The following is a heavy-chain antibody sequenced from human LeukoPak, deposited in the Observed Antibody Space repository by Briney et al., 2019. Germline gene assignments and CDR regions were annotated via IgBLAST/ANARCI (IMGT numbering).Heavy chain of an antibody. CDR1: GGSISSYY. V-gene: IGHV4-59*01. Sequence: SETLSLTCTVSGGSISSYYWSWIRQPPGKGLEWIGYISYSGSTSYNPSLKSRFTISVDTSKNQFSLKLSPVTAADTAVYYCARDRSYNNWFDPWGRGTLVTVSS. D-gene: IGHD1-26*01. CDR2: ISYSGST. CDR3: ARDRSYNNWFDP. J-gene: IGHJ5*02.